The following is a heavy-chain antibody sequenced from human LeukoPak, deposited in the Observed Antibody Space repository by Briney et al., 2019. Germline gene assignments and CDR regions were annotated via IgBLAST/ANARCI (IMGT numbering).Heavy chain of an antibody. CDR1: GFTFSSYG. CDR2: ISGSGGST. CDR3: ARSAYCGSDCYYYYDY. Sequence: GGSLRLSCAASGFTFSSYGMSWVRQAPGKGLEWVSTISGSGGSTYYADSVKGRFTISRDNSKNTLYLQMNSLRAEDTAVYYCARSAYCGSDCYYYYDYWGQGTLVTVSS. V-gene: IGHV3-23*01. J-gene: IGHJ4*02. D-gene: IGHD2-21*02.